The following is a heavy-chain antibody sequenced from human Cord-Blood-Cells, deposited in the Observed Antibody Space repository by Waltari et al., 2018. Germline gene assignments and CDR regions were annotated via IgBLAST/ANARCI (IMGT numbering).Heavy chain of an antibody. V-gene: IGHV4-59*08. J-gene: IGHJ3*02. D-gene: IGHD3-22*01. Sequence: QVQLQESGPGLVKPSETLSLTCTVSGGSISSYYWSWIRQPPGKGLEWIGYIYYSGSTNYNPSLKSRVTISVDTSKNQFSLKRSSVTAADTAVYYCASSDYYDSSGYLTPGEDAFDIWGQGTMVTVSS. CDR1: GGSISSYY. CDR3: ASSDYYDSSGYLTPGEDAFDI. CDR2: IYYSGST.